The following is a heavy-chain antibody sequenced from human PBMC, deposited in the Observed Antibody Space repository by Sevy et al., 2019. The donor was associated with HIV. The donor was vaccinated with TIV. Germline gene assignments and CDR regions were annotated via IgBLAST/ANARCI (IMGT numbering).Heavy chain of an antibody. CDR2: FEPEDGET. CDR1: GYSLTQLS. Sequence: ASVKVSCKVSGYSLTQLSMHWVRQAPGKGLEWMGSFEPEDGETFYAQMVQGRVTLTEDTSTDTAYMELRSLRSEDTAIYYCATTKDYYDSSGSPFDYWGQGTLATVSS. V-gene: IGHV1-24*01. J-gene: IGHJ4*02. CDR3: ATTKDYYDSSGSPFDY. D-gene: IGHD3-22*01.